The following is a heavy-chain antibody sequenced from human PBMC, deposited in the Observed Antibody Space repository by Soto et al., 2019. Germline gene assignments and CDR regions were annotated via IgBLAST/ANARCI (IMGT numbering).Heavy chain of an antibody. CDR1: EFTIEDYC. J-gene: IGHJ6*02. Sequence: SCAASEFTIEDYCMSWVRQYPGKGLEWVAGINWNGRTRDYVDSVKGRFTISRDNSKNTLYLQMNSLRAEDTAVYYCAKDCSYYGSGSYYPQLRAYYYSGMDVWGQGTTVTVSS. CDR2: INWNGRTR. D-gene: IGHD3-10*01. CDR3: AKDCSYYGSGSYYPQLRAYYYSGMDV. V-gene: IGHV3-20*04.